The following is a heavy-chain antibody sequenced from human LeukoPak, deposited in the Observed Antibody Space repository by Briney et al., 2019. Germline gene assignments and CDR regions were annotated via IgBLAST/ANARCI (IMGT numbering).Heavy chain of an antibody. Sequence: SETLSLTCAVYGGSFSGYYWSWIRQPPGKGLEWIGEINHSGSTNYNPSLKSRVTISVDTSKNQFSLKLSSVTAADTAVYYCARAPVDYGDLKRAFDIWGQGTMVTVSS. CDR1: GGSFSGYY. V-gene: IGHV4-34*01. J-gene: IGHJ3*02. D-gene: IGHD4-17*01. CDR3: ARAPVDYGDLKRAFDI. CDR2: INHSGST.